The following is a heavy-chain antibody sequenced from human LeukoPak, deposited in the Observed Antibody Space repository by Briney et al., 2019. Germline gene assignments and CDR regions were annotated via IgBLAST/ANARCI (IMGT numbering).Heavy chain of an antibody. Sequence: ASVKVSCKASGGTFSSYAISWVRQAPGQGLEWMGGIIPIFGTANYAQKFQGRVTITADESTSTAYMELSSLRSVDTAVYYCAGRVVAATLFSSAAFDIWGQGTMVTVSS. V-gene: IGHV1-69*13. CDR2: IIPIFGTA. D-gene: IGHD2-15*01. CDR1: GGTFSSYA. CDR3: AGRVVAATLFSSAAFDI. J-gene: IGHJ3*02.